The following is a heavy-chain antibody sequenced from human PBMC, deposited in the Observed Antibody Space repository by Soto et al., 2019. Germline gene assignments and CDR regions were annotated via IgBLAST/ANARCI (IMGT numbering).Heavy chain of an antibody. J-gene: IGHJ3*02. V-gene: IGHV3-7*01. CDR1: GFTFSSYW. Sequence: PGGSLRLSCADSGFTFSSYWMSWVRQAPGKGLEWVANIKQDGSEKYYVDSVKGRFTISRDNAKNSLYLQMNSLRAEDTAVYYCARDIGCGRDRCYSFTFDSWGQGTMDTVSS. CDR2: IKQDGSEK. CDR3: ARDIGCGRDRCYSFTFDS. D-gene: IGHD2-15*01.